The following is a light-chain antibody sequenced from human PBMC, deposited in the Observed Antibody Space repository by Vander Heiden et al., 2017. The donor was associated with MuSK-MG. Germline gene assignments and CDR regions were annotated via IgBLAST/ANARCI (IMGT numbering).Light chain of an antibody. J-gene: IGKJ1*01. CDR1: QSVSSTY. CDR3: QGYSYSVWT. V-gene: IGKV3-20*01. CDR2: GAS. Sequence: EIVLTQSPGTLSLSPGERATLSCRASQSVSSTYLAWYQQKPGQAPRLLIYGASSRATRIPDRFSGSGSGTDFTLTISRLEPEDFAMYYCQGYSYSVWTFGPGTKVEIK.